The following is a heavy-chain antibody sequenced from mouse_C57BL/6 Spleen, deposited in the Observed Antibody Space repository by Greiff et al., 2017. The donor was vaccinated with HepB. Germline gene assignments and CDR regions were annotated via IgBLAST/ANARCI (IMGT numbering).Heavy chain of an antibody. Sequence: VQLQQPGAELVKPGASVKLSCKASGYTFPSYWMQWVKQRPGQGLEWIGEIDPSDSYTNYNQKFKGKATLNVDTSSSTAYMQRSSLTSEDSAVYYCARMMGYGHYYAMDYWGQGTSVTVSS. V-gene: IGHV1-50*01. CDR2: IDPSDSYT. CDR3: ARMMGYGHYYAMDY. D-gene: IGHD2-3*01. CDR1: GYTFPSYW. J-gene: IGHJ4*01.